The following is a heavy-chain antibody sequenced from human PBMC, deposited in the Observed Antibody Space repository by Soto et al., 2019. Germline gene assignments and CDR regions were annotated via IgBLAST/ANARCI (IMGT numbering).Heavy chain of an antibody. J-gene: IGHJ6*02. CDR3: ARDHGSCLYYYYYGIDV. CDR1: GFTFSSYW. D-gene: IGHD6-19*01. CDR2: INSDGSST. V-gene: IGHV3-74*01. Sequence: GGSLRLSCAASGFTFSSYWMHWVRQAPGKGLVWVSRINSDGSSTSYADSVKGRFTISRDNAKNTLYLQMNSLRAEDTAVYYCARDHGSCLYYYYYGIDVWGQGTTVTVSS.